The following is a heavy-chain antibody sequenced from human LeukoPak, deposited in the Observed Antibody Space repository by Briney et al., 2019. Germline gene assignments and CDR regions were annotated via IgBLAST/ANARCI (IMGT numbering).Heavy chain of an antibody. D-gene: IGHD5-18*01. CDR1: GGTFSSYD. CDR2: IIPIFGTA. V-gene: IGHV1-69*06. CDR3: AGVPSLWLRYHCDY. Sequence: EATVKVSCEASGGTFSSYDISWVRQAPGQGLEWMGGIIPIFGTANYAQKFRRGVTITADKYTSIAHMAQSAVRSQETAVYYGAGVPSLWLRYHCDYWGQGTLVTVSS. J-gene: IGHJ4*02.